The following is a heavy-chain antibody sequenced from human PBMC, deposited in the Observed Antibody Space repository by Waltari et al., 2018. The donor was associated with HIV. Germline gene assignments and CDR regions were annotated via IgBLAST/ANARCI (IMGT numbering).Heavy chain of an antibody. D-gene: IGHD4-17*01. CDR2: INPNSGGT. Sequence: QLQLVQSGAEVKKPGASVKVSCQASGYTFTGYHMHWVRQVPGQGLEWMGRINPNSGGTNYAQKFQGRVTMTRDTSISTAYMELSRLRSDDTAVYYCARPRYGDQYYFDYWGQGTLVTVSS. V-gene: IGHV1-2*06. CDR1: GYTFTGYH. CDR3: ARPRYGDQYYFDY. J-gene: IGHJ4*02.